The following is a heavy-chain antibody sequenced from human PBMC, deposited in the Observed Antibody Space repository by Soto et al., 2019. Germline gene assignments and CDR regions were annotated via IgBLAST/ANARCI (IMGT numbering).Heavy chain of an antibody. V-gene: IGHV3-49*03. CDR3: TRARLIGYYYFDY. CDR2: IRSKPYGGTT. D-gene: IGHD1-1*01. CDR1: GFTFGNFA. J-gene: IGHJ4*02. Sequence: GGSLRLSCTASGFTFGNFAMSWFRQAPGKGLEWVGFIRSKPYGGTTEYAASAKGRFTISRDDSKSIAYLQMNSLKTEDTAVYYCTRARLIGYYYFDYWGQGTLVTVSS.